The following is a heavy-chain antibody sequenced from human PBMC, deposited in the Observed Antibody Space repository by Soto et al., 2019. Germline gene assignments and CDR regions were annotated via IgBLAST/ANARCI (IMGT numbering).Heavy chain of an antibody. D-gene: IGHD4-17*01. CDR2: ISSNSGYT. Sequence: VQLVESGGGVVQPGRSLRLSCAASGFRFSDYSMNWVRQVPGKGLEWVSSISSNSGYTLYTDSVKGRFTISRDNAKSSLYLQMSSLRDEDTAVYYCTRGSYGAYDYWGQGTLVTVSS. CDR3: TRGSYGAYDY. J-gene: IGHJ4*02. V-gene: IGHV3-21*06. CDR1: GFRFSDYS.